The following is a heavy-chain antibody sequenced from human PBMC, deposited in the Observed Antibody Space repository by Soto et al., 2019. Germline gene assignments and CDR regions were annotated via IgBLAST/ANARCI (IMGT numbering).Heavy chain of an antibody. V-gene: IGHV3-21*01. CDR2: ISSSSSYI. Sequence: GSLRLSCAASGFTFSSYSMNWVRQAPGKGLEWVSSISSSSSYIYYADSVKGRFTISRDNAKNSLYLQMNSLRAEDTAVYYCARGPRGVATTLYYYYYYMDVWGKGTTVTVSS. J-gene: IGHJ6*03. D-gene: IGHD5-12*01. CDR1: GFTFSSYS. CDR3: ARGPRGVATTLYYYYYYMDV.